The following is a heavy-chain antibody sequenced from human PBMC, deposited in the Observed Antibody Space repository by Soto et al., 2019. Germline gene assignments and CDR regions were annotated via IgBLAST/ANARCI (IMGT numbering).Heavy chain of an antibody. Sequence: SLRLSCAASGFTFSSYGMHLVRQAPGKGLEWVELIRHDGSNKYYADSVKGRFNLYRDNYKNTLYLKMNSLREEDTAVYYCARATTDYYDGSGYSQYFQHWGQGTQVTVS. D-gene: IGHD3-22*01. V-gene: IGHV3-33*01. J-gene: IGHJ1*01. CDR3: ARATTDYYDGSGYSQYFQH. CDR2: IRHDGSNK. CDR1: GFTFSSYG.